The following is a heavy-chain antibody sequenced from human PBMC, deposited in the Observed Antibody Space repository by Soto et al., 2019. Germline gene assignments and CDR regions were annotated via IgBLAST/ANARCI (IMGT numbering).Heavy chain of an antibody. Sequence: ASVKVSCKASGGTFSSYAISWVRQAPGQGLEWMGGIIPIFGTANYAQKFQGRVTITADESTSTAYMELSSLRSEDTAVYYCARARYSSGWYELDWFDPWGQGTLVTVSS. J-gene: IGHJ5*02. CDR2: IIPIFGTA. D-gene: IGHD6-19*01. CDR3: ARARYSSGWYELDWFDP. CDR1: GGTFSSYA. V-gene: IGHV1-69*13.